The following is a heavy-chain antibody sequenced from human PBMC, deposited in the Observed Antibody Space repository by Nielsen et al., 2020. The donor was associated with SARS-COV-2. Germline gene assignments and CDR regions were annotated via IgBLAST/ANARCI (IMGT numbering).Heavy chain of an antibody. Sequence: ASVKVSCKASGYTFTGYYMHWVRQAPGQGLEWMGRINPNSGGSNYAQKFQGRATMTRNTSISTAYMELSSLRSEDTAVYYCARGGSIAFDPWGQGTLVTVSS. D-gene: IGHD6-6*01. CDR3: ARGGSIAFDP. CDR1: GYTFTGYY. CDR2: INPNSGGS. V-gene: IGHV1-2*06. J-gene: IGHJ5*02.